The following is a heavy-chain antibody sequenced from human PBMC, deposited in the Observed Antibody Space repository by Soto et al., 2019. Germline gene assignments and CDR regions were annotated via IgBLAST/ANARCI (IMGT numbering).Heavy chain of an antibody. V-gene: IGHV1-69*06. J-gene: IGHJ5*02. D-gene: IGHD3-3*01. Sequence: QVQLVQSGAEVKKPGSSVKVSCKASGGTFSSYAISWVRQAPGQGLEWMGGIIPIFGTANYAQKFQGRVKITADKSTSTAYMELSSLRSEDTAVYYCARDRVTIFGVVINWFDPWGQGTLVTVSS. CDR2: IIPIFGTA. CDR1: GGTFSSYA. CDR3: ARDRVTIFGVVINWFDP.